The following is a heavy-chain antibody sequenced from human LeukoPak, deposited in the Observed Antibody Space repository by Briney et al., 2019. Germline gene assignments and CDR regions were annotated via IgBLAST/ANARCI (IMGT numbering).Heavy chain of an antibody. CDR1: GGSISSYY. Sequence: SETLSLTCTVSGGSISSYYWGWIRQPPGKGLEWIGSIYYSGSTYYNPSLKSRVTISVDTSKNQFSLKLSSVTAADTAVYYCARYYDSSGYYDYWGQGTLVTVSS. CDR2: IYYSGST. J-gene: IGHJ4*02. D-gene: IGHD3-22*01. CDR3: ARYYDSSGYYDY. V-gene: IGHV4-39*07.